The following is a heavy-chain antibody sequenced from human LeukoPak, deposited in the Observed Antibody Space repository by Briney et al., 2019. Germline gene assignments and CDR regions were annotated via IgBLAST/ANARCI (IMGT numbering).Heavy chain of an antibody. V-gene: IGHV5-51*01. D-gene: IGHD3-22*01. Sequence: GESLKISCKASGYSFTNYWIGWLRQMPGKGLEWMGIIYPGDSDTRYSPSFEGQVTISADKSISTAYLQWSSLKASDTAMYYCARSTYDSSGYLFDYWGQGTLVTVSS. J-gene: IGHJ4*02. CDR3: ARSTYDSSGYLFDY. CDR2: IYPGDSDT. CDR1: GYSFTNYW.